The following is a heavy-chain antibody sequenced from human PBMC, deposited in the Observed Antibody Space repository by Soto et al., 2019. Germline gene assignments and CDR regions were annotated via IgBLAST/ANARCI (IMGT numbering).Heavy chain of an antibody. J-gene: IGHJ4*02. CDR1: GFSLTTSGVG. D-gene: IGHD3-3*01. Sequence: QITLNESGPTPVKPRQTLTLTCTFSGFSLTTSGVGVGWIRQSPGKAPEWLALIYWDDDNRYSPSLKSRLTMYTDTSKNQVVLTVADLDPADTATYYCAHRVLRTVFGFVTTTASYFDFWGQGTPVAVSS. CDR2: IYWDDDN. V-gene: IGHV2-5*02. CDR3: AHRVLRTVFGFVTTTASYFDF.